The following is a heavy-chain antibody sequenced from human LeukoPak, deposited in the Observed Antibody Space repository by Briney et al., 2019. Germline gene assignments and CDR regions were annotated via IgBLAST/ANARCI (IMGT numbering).Heavy chain of an antibody. D-gene: IGHD2/OR15-2a*01. V-gene: IGHV4-39*01. CDR2: IQYSGNT. J-gene: IGHJ4*02. CDR1: GGSIYSDSYY. CDR3: ASEVQLYDY. Sequence: PSETLSLTCTVSGGSIYSDSYYWAWIRQPPGKGLEWIGSIQYSGNTYHNPSLRSRVTISVDTSKNQFSLKLSSATAADTAVYYCASEVQLYDYWGQGTLVTVSS.